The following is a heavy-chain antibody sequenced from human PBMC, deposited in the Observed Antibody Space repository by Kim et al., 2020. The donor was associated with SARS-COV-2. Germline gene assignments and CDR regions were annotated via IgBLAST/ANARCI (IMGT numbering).Heavy chain of an antibody. CDR3: ARVQGYCSGGSCYLFDY. Sequence: PKGRVTISVDTSKTQFSLKLSSVTAADTAVYYCARVQGYCSGGSCYLFDYWGQGTLVTVSS. V-gene: IGHV4-30-2*05. D-gene: IGHD2-15*01. J-gene: IGHJ4*02.